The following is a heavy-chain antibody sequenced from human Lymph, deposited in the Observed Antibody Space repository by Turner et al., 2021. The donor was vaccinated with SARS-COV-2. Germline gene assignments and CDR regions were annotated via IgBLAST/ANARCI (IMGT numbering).Heavy chain of an antibody. Sequence: QVQLVESGGGVVQPGRSLRLSCLASGFTFSNYAMHWVRQAPGKGLEWVAVISYDGSNKYYADSVKGRFTISRDNSKNTLYLQMNSLRAEDTAVYYCASNFWSAYRLDYWGQGTLVTVSS. J-gene: IGHJ4*02. CDR1: GFTFSNYA. V-gene: IGHV3-30-3*01. CDR3: ASNFWSAYRLDY. D-gene: IGHD3-3*01. CDR2: ISYDGSNK.